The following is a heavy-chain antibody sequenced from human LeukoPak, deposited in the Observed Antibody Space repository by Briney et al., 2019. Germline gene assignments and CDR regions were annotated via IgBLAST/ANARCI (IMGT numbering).Heavy chain of an antibody. J-gene: IGHJ4*02. CDR2: IYYSGST. V-gene: IGHV4-59*01. CDR1: GGSISSYY. D-gene: IGHD6-19*01. Sequence: PSETLSLTCTVSGGSISSYYWSWIRQPPGKGLEWIGYIYYSGSTNYNPSLKSRVTISVDTSKNQFSLKLSSVTAADTAVYYCARDTRVAGIDYWGQGTLVTVSP. CDR3: ARDTRVAGIDY.